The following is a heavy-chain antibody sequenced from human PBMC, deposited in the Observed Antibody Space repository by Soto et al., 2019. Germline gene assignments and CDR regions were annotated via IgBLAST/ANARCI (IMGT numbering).Heavy chain of an antibody. J-gene: IGHJ5*02. CDR1: GFTFSSYG. D-gene: IGHD2-21*02. CDR3: ARSLQAAYCGGDCSTSHWFDP. V-gene: IGHV3-33*01. CDR2: IWYDGSNK. Sequence: QVQLVESGGGVVQPGRSLRLSCAASGFTFSSYGMHWVRQAPGKGLEWVAVIWYDGSNKYYADSVKGRFTISRDNSKNTLYLQMNSLRAEDTAVYYCARSLQAAYCGGDCSTSHWFDPWGQGTLVTVSS.